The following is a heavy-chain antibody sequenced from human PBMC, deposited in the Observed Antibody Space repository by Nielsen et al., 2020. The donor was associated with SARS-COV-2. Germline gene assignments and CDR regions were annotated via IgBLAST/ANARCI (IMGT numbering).Heavy chain of an antibody. D-gene: IGHD4-17*01. CDR2: ISWNSGSI. Sequence: LSLTCTVSGGSISYYYWSWIRQPPGKGLEWVSGISWNSGSIGYADSVKGRFTISRDNAKNSLYLQMNSLRAEDTALYYCATDSGDYGDYYYGMDVWGQGTTVTVSS. CDR1: GGSISYYY. J-gene: IGHJ6*02. V-gene: IGHV3-9*01. CDR3: ATDSGDYGDYYYGMDV.